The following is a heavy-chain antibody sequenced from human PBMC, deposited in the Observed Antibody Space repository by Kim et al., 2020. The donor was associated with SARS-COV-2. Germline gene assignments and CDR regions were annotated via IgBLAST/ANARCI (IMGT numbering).Heavy chain of an antibody. D-gene: IGHD4-17*01. Sequence: GGSLRLSCAASGFTFSDSTIHWVRQASGKGLEWVGRIRSKANSYGTAYAASVKGRFTIWRDDSENTVYLRMNSLKTEDTAVYYCTRHPSRPGDSGTLWGHGALVTVSS. CDR3: TRHPSRPGDSGTL. J-gene: IGHJ4*01. CDR1: GFTFSDST. CDR2: IRSKANSYGT. V-gene: IGHV3-73*01.